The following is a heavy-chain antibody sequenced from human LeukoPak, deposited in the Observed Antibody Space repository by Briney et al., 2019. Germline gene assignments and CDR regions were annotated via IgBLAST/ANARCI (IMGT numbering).Heavy chain of an antibody. J-gene: IGHJ5*02. V-gene: IGHV3-21*01. Sequence: GGSLRFSCAASGFTFSSYSMNWVRQAPGKGLEWVSFISSSSSYIYYADSVKGRFTISRDKAENSLYLQMSSLRADDTAVYYCARKAFDPWGQGTLVTVSS. CDR2: ISSSSSYI. CDR3: ARKAFDP. CDR1: GFTFSSYS.